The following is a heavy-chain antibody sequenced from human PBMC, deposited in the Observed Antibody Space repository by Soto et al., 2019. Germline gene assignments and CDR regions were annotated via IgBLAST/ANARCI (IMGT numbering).Heavy chain of an antibody. V-gene: IGHV3-23*01. J-gene: IGHJ4*02. CDR1: GFTFSSYA. CDR3: AKDRRCGYTSLNCYPYY. CDR2: ISGSGGST. D-gene: IGHD5-12*01. Sequence: PGGSLRLSCAASGFTFSSYAMSWVRQAPGKGLEWVSAISGSGGSTYYADSVKGRFTISRDNSKNTLYLQINSLRAEDTAVYYCAKDRRCGYTSLNCYPYYWGQGTLVTVSS.